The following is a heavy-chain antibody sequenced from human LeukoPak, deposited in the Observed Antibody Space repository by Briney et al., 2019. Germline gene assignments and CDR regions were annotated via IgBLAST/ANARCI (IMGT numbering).Heavy chain of an antibody. V-gene: IGHV4-34*09. CDR1: GGSFSGYY. CDR3: ARGGSIYYYYGMDV. D-gene: IGHD2/OR15-2a*01. Sequence: SETLSLTCAVYGGSFSGYYWSWIRQPPGKGLEWIGYIYYSGSTYYNPSLKSRVTISVDTSKNQFSLKLSSVTAADTAVYYCARGGSIYYYYGMDVWGQGTTVTVSS. CDR2: IYYSGST. J-gene: IGHJ6*02.